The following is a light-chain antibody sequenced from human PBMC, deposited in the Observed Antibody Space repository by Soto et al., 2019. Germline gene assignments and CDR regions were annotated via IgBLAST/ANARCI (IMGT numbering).Light chain of an antibody. J-gene: IGKJ1*01. CDR3: QQSYTTPIT. CDR2: AAS. CDR1: QAVSTW. Sequence: DIQMTQSPSSVSASVGDTVTITCRASQAVSTWLAWYQQKPGDAPKLLIYAASTLQSGIPSRFSGSGSGTDFTLTIRSLQPEDFATYYCQQSYTTPITFGQGTKVEIK. V-gene: IGKV1-12*01.